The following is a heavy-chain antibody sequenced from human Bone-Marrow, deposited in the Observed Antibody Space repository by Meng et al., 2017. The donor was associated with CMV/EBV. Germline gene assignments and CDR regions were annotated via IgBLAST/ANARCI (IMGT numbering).Heavy chain of an antibody. CDR3: AKDPSHRAAGLYYFDY. Sequence: GESLKIYCAASGFTFSSYGMHWVRQAPGKGLEWVAVIWYDGSNKYYADSVKGRFTISRDNSKNTLYLQMNSLRAEDTAVYYCAKDPSHRAAGLYYFDYWGQGTLVTVSS. CDR2: IWYDGSNK. V-gene: IGHV3-33*06. J-gene: IGHJ4*02. D-gene: IGHD6-13*01. CDR1: GFTFSSYG.